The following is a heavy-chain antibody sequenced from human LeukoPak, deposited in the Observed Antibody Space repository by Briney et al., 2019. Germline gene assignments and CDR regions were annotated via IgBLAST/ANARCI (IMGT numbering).Heavy chain of an antibody. D-gene: IGHD6-19*01. Sequence: HSGGSLRLSCAASGFTFSSYGMHWVRQAPGKGLEWVAVIWYDGSNKYYADSVKGRFTISRDNSKNTLYLQMNSLRAEDTAVYYCAKVLGVGSGWQFLDYWGQGTLVTVSS. CDR2: IWYDGSNK. CDR3: AKVLGVGSGWQFLDY. V-gene: IGHV3-33*06. J-gene: IGHJ4*02. CDR1: GFTFSSYG.